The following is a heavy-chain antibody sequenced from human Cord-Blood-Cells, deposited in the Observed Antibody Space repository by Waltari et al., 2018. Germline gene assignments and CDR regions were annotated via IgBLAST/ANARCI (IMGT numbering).Heavy chain of an antibody. V-gene: IGHV4-59*01. Sequence: QVQLQESGPGLVKPSETLSLTCTVSGGSISSYYWSWIRQPPGKGLEWIGYIYYSGSTNYNPALKSRGTISVDTSKNQFSLKLSSVTAADTAVYYCARVAAGRPGYYYMDVWGKGTTVTVSS. CDR2: IYYSGST. CDR3: ARVAAGRPGYYYMDV. D-gene: IGHD6-19*01. J-gene: IGHJ6*03. CDR1: GGSISSYY.